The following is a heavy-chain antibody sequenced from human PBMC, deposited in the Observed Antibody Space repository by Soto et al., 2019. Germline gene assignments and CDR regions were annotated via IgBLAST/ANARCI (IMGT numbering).Heavy chain of an antibody. V-gene: IGHV3-30*18. CDR3: AKDYLAVAGNNYYGMDV. J-gene: IGHJ6*02. Sequence: PGGSLRLSCAASGFTFSSYGVYWVRQAPGKGLEWVSVISSDGSNTYYADSVKGRFTISRDNSKNTLYLQMNSLRADDTAVYYCAKDYLAVAGNNYYGMDVWGQGTTVTVSS. CDR2: ISSDGSNT. D-gene: IGHD6-19*01. CDR1: GFTFSSYG.